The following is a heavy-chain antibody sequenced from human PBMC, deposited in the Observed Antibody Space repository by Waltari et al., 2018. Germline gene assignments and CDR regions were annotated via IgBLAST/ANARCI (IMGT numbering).Heavy chain of an antibody. V-gene: IGHV3-48*03. CDR1: GCSFSIYN. D-gene: IGHD1-26*01. CDR3: VREGSGFDP. Sequence: LVDSRRRLVESGGSPGHSRAASGCSFSIYNFNWVRKAPGKGVEWVSFLSSGGGTIFYPESVKGRFTISRDDAKSSLYLQMNSLRAEDTAVYYCVREGSGFDPWGQGTQVTVSS. CDR2: LSSGGGTI. J-gene: IGHJ5*02.